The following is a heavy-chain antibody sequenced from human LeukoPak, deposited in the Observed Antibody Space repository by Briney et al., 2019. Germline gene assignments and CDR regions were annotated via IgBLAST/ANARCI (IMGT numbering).Heavy chain of an antibody. D-gene: IGHD2-2*01. CDR2: INPSGGST. Sequence: ASVKVFCKASGYTFTSYYMHWLRQAAGQELEGMRIINPSGGSTSYAQKFQGRVTVTRDMSTSTVYMELSSLRSEDTAVYYCARVGVVPAAMDWYFDLWGRGTLVTVSS. CDR3: ARVGVVPAAMDWYFDL. CDR1: GYTFTSYY. J-gene: IGHJ2*01. V-gene: IGHV1-46*01.